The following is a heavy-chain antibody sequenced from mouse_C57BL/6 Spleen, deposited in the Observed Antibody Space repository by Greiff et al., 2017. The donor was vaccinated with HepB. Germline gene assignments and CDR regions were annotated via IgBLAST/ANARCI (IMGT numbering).Heavy chain of an antibody. D-gene: IGHD2-4*01. V-gene: IGHV1-50*01. CDR2: IDPSDSYT. CDR1: GYTFTSYW. Sequence: QVQLQQPGAELVKPGASVKLSCKASGYTFTSYWMQWVKQRPGQGLEWIGEIDPSDSYTNYNQKFKGKATLTVDTSSGTAYMQLSSLTSEDSAVYYCARHDYDPYYAMDYWGQGTSVTVSS. CDR3: ARHDYDPYYAMDY. J-gene: IGHJ4*01.